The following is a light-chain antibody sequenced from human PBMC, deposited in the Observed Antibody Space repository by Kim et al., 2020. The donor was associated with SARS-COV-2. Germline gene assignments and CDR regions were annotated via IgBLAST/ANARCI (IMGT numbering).Light chain of an antibody. J-gene: IGKJ2*01. CDR1: QSITL. Sequence: LSASVGARVTITCRASQSITLLAWYQQKPGKAPKLLIYQASTLESGVPSRFSGSGSGTEFSLTISSLQPDDFATYHCQHYDRYPYTFGQGTKLEI. CDR3: QHYDRYPYT. CDR2: QAS. V-gene: IGKV1-5*01.